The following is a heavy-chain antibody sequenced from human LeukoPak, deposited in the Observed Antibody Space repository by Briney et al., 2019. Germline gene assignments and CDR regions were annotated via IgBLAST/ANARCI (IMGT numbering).Heavy chain of an antibody. CDR3: ARDTTYYYDDSGYTYFDY. V-gene: IGHV7-4-1*02. J-gene: IGHJ4*02. CDR1: GYTFTSYA. Sequence: ASVKVSCKASGYTFTSYAMNWVRQAPGQGLEWMGWINTNTGNPTYAQGFTGRFVFSLDTSVSTAYLQISSLKAEDTAVYYCARDTTYYYDDSGYTYFDYWGQGTLVTVSS. D-gene: IGHD3-22*01. CDR2: INTNTGNP.